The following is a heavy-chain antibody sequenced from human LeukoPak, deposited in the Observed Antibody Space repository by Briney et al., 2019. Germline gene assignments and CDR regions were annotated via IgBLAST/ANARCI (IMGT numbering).Heavy chain of an antibody. CDR1: GGSFSGYY. Sequence: PSETLSLTCAVYGGSFSGYYWSWIRQPPGKGLEWIGSIYYSGSTYYNPSLKSRVTISVDTSKNQFSLKLSSVTAADTAVYYCAGITMMVVVMKDYWGQGTLVTVSS. J-gene: IGHJ4*02. CDR3: AGITMMVVVMKDY. D-gene: IGHD3-22*01. CDR2: IYYSGST. V-gene: IGHV4-34*01.